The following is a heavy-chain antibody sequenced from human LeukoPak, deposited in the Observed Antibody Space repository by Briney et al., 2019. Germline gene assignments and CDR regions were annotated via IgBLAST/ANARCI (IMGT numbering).Heavy chain of an antibody. V-gene: IGHV4-59*01. J-gene: IGHJ3*02. CDR2: IYYSGST. D-gene: IGHD5-18*01. Sequence: SETLSLTCTVSGDYISSNYWSWIRQPPGKGLEWIGDIYYSGSTNYNPSLKSRVTISVDTSKNQFSLKLSSVTAADTAVYYCARVGGRGYSYGHDAFDIWGQGTMVTVSS. CDR3: ARVGGRGYSYGHDAFDI. CDR1: GDYISSNY.